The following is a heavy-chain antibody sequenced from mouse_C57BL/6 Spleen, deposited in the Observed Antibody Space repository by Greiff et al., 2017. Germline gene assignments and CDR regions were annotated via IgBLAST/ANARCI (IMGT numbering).Heavy chain of an antibody. J-gene: IGHJ2*01. CDR2: IDPENGDT. Sequence: VQLQQSGAELVRPGASVKLSCTASGFNIKDDYMHWVKQRPEQGLEWIGWIDPENGDTEYASKFQGKATIPADTASNTAYLQLSSLTSEDTAVYYCTTSGSSYFDYWGEGTTLTVCS. V-gene: IGHV14-4*01. D-gene: IGHD1-1*01. CDR1: GFNIKDDY. CDR3: TTSGSSYFDY.